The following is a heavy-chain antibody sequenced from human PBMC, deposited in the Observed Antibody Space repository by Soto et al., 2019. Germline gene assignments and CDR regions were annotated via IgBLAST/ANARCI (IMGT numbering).Heavy chain of an antibody. CDR3: ARAQLEQWLGTPEGY. J-gene: IGHJ4*02. Sequence: QVQLVRSGAEVKKPGASVKVSCKASGYTFTSYGLSWVRQAPGQGLEWMGWISAYNGNTNYAQKLQGRVPMTTDTSTSTAYMELRSLRSDDTAVYYCARAQLEQWLGTPEGYWGQGTLVTVSS. CDR1: GYTFTSYG. V-gene: IGHV1-18*01. CDR2: ISAYNGNT. D-gene: IGHD6-19*01.